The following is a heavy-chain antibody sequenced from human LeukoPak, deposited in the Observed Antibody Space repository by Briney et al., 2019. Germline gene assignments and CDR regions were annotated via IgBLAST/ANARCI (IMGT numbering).Heavy chain of an antibody. V-gene: IGHV1-3*01. J-gene: IGHJ4*02. CDR3: ARDQEGFDY. CDR2: INAGNGNT. Sequence: ASVTVSCKASGYTFSNYAINWVRQAPGQRLEWMGWINAGNGNTKYSQKFQGRVTLTRDTSASTAYMELSSLRSEDTAVYYCARDQEGFDYWGQGTLVTVSS. CDR1: GYTFSNYA.